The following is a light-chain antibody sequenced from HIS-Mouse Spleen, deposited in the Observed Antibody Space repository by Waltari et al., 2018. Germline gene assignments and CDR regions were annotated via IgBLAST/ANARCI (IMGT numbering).Light chain of an antibody. CDR3: QQYGSSPLT. J-gene: IGKJ4*01. CDR2: GAS. CDR1: QSVSSSY. Sequence: EIVLTQSPGTLSLSPGERATLSCRASQSVSSSYLAWYQQKPGKRPRLLIYGASSRATGIPDRFSGSGSETDFTLTISRLEPEDFAVYYCQQYGSSPLTFGGGTKVEIK. V-gene: IGKV3-20*01.